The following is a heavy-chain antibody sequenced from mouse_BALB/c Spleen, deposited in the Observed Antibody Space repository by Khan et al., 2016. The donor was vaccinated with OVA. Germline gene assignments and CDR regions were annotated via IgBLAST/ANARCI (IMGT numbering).Heavy chain of an antibody. CDR1: GFNIRHYY. V-gene: IGHV14-4*02. CDR3: TTGWGYAMDY. D-gene: IGHD4-1*01. J-gene: IGHJ4*01. Sequence: EVELVESGADLVRSGASVKLSCTASGFNIRHYYLHWVKQRPEQGLEWIGWIDPDNGDTEYDPKFQGKATMTADTSSNTAYLQLSSLTSEDTAVYYCTTGWGYAMDYWGQGTSVTVSS. CDR2: IDPDNGDT.